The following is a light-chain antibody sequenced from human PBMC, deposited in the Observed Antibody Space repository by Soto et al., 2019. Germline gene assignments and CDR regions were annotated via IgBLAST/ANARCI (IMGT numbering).Light chain of an antibody. V-gene: IGLV1-47*02. CDR1: SSNVGPNV. CDR3: ATWDDRMTAFWV. Sequence: QSVLTQPPSTSGTPGQRISISSSGSSSNVGPNVVYWYQVLPRTAPKLLIYNNDQRPLGVPDRFSGSKSDTSASLSISGLRSEDEGDYYCATWDDRMTAFWVFGGVTKLTV. CDR2: NND. J-gene: IGLJ3*02.